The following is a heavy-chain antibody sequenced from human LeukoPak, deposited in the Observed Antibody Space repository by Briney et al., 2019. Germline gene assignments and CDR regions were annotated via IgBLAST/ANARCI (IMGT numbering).Heavy chain of an antibody. D-gene: IGHD1-26*01. V-gene: IGHV3-48*03. CDR3: ARDPYSGSYSAYYYYYMDV. Sequence: GGSLRLSCAASGFTFSSYEMNWVRQAPGKGLEWVSYISSSGSTIYYADSVKGRFTISRDNAKNSLYLQMNSLRAEDTAVYYCARDPYSGSYSAYYYYYMDVWGKGTTVTVSS. J-gene: IGHJ6*03. CDR2: ISSSGSTI. CDR1: GFTFSSYE.